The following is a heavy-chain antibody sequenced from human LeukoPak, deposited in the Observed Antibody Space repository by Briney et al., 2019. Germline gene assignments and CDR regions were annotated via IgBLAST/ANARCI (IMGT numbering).Heavy chain of an antibody. Sequence: PGGPLRLSCAGSGFTFSNYAMSWVRQAPGKGLEWVSSISGSSDNTNYADSVKGRFTISRDNSKNILYLQMNSLTAEDTAVYWCAKDPINWGSIYFDCWGQGTLVTVSS. V-gene: IGHV3-23*01. CDR2: ISGSSDNT. J-gene: IGHJ4*02. D-gene: IGHD7-27*01. CDR3: AKDPINWGSIYFDC. CDR1: GFTFSNYA.